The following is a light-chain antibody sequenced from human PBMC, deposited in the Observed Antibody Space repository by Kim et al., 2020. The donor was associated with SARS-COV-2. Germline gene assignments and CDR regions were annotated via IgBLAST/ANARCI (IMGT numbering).Light chain of an antibody. J-gene: IGLJ1*01. Sequence: QSITSSCTGTSSDVGGYNYVSWYQQHPGKAPKLMIYDVSKRPSGVSNRFSGSKSGNTASLTISGLQAEDEADYYCSSYTSSSTFGVFGTGTKVTVL. CDR2: DVS. V-gene: IGLV2-14*04. CDR1: SSDVGGYNY. CDR3: SSYTSSSTFGV.